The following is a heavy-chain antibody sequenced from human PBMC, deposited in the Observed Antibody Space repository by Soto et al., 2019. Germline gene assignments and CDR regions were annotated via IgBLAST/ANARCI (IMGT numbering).Heavy chain of an antibody. V-gene: IGHV1-69*02. CDR2: IIPVLGIA. J-gene: IGHJ4*02. CDR1: GGTFSSYT. Sequence: QVQLVQSGAEVKKPGSSVKVSCKASGGTFSSYTISWVRQAPGQGLEWMGRIIPVLGIANYAQKFQGRVTITADKYTSTAYMELSSLRSEDTAVYYCASSYYYGSGSLAYWGQGTLVTVSS. D-gene: IGHD3-10*01. CDR3: ASSYYYGSGSLAY.